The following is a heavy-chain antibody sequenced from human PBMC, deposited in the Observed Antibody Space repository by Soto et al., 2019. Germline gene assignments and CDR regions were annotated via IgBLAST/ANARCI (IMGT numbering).Heavy chain of an antibody. CDR2: IYHSGST. Sequence: QLQLQESGSGLVKPSQTLSLTCAVSGGSISSGGSSWSWIRQPPGKGLEWIGYIYHSGSTYYNPSLKSRVTIXVXRAXNQFSLKLSSVTAADTAVYYCARAGDSSGPVALGYWGQGTLVTVSS. CDR3: ARAGDSSGPVALGY. CDR1: GGSISSGGSS. V-gene: IGHV4-30-2*01. D-gene: IGHD6-19*01. J-gene: IGHJ4*02.